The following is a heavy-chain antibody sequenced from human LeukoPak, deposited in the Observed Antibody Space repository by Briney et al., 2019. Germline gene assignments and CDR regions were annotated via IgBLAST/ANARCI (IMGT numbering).Heavy chain of an antibody. CDR3: ARLQMHYDILRSYYSMAV. J-gene: IGHJ6*03. D-gene: IGHD3-9*01. V-gene: IGHV1-8*01. Sequence: ASVKVSCKASGYTFTSYDINWVRQATGQGLEWMGWMNPNSGNTGYAQKFQGGVTMTSDTSISTAYIWPSRLRSEDTAAYYCARLQMHYDILRSYYSMAVGGKGTTVTVSS. CDR1: GYTFTSYD. CDR2: MNPNSGNT.